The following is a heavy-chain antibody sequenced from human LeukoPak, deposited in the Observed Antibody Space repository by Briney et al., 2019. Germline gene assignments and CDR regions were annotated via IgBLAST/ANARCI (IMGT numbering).Heavy chain of an antibody. CDR3: AKACISGPFGGVMGY. Sequence: SGGSLRLSCAASGFTFSSYGMHWVRQAPGKGLEWVAFIRYDGSNKYYADSVKGRFTISRDNSKNTLYLQMNSLRAEDTAVYYCAKACISGPFGGVMGYWGQGTLVTVSS. V-gene: IGHV3-30*02. CDR1: GFTFSSYG. CDR2: IRYDGSNK. D-gene: IGHD3-16*01. J-gene: IGHJ4*02.